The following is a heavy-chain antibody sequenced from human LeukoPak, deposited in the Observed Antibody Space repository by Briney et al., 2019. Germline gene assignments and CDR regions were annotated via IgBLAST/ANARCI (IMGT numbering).Heavy chain of an antibody. Sequence: QPGGSLRLSCAASGFTVSSSYMSWVRQPPGKGLEWVSIIYSGGNTFYTDSVKGRFTISRDSSKNTLYLQMDSLRAEDTAVYYCAHPQKLGGFDNWGQGTLVTVSS. V-gene: IGHV3-53*01. J-gene: IGHJ4*02. CDR1: GFTVSSSY. CDR3: AHPQKLGGFDN. CDR2: IYSGGNT. D-gene: IGHD7-27*01.